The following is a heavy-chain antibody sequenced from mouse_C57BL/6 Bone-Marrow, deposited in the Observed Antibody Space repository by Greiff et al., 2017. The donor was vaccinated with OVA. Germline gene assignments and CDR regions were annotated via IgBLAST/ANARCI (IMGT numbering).Heavy chain of an antibody. CDR2: ISDGGSYT. J-gene: IGHJ2*01. Sequence: DVHLVESGGGLVKPGGSLKLSCAASGFTFSSYAMSWVRQTPEKRLEWVATISDGGSYTYYPDNVKGRFTISRDNAKNNLYLQMSHLKSEDTAMYYCARDGIVTLDYWGQGTTLTVSS. V-gene: IGHV5-4*01. CDR3: ARDGIVTLDY. CDR1: GFTFSSYA. D-gene: IGHD2-5*01.